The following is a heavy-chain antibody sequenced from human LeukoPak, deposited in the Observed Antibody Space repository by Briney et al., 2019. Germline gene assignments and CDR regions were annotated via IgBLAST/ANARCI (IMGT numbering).Heavy chain of an antibody. CDR1: GGSFSGYY. CDR2: IYYSGST. CDR3: AGTYYYDSSGYFFDY. D-gene: IGHD3-22*01. V-gene: IGHV4-59*01. Sequence: PSETLSLTCAVYGGSFSGYYWSWIRQPPGKGLEWIGYIYYSGSTNYNPSLKSRVTISVDTSKNQFSLKLSSVTAADTAVYYCAGTYYYDSSGYFFDYWGQGTLVTVSS. J-gene: IGHJ4*02.